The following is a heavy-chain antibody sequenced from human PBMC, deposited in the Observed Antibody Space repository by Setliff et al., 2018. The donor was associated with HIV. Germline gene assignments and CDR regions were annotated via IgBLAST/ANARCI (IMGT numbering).Heavy chain of an antibody. Sequence: PSVKVSCKASGYTFMSYGISWVRQAPGQGLEWMGWISPYNGNTNYAQKFQGSVTLTRDTSITTAYMELRGLRSDDTAVYYCAVMGHCSANSCFRTEGFDYWGQGTLVTVSS. CDR3: AVMGHCSANSCFRTEGFDY. CDR1: GYTFMSYG. D-gene: IGHD2-15*01. J-gene: IGHJ4*02. V-gene: IGHV1-18*01. CDR2: ISPYNGNT.